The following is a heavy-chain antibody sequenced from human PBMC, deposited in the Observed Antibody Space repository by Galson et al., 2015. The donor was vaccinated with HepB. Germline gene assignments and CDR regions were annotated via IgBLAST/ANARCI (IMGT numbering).Heavy chain of an antibody. CDR2: ISGSGGST. CDR3: AKAGIGGIQLWLLDY. D-gene: IGHD5-18*01. Sequence: SLRLSCAASGFTFSSYAMSWVRQAPGKGLEWVSAISGSGGSTYYADSVKGRFTISRDNSKNTLYLQMNSLRAEDTAVYYCAKAGIGGIQLWLLDYWGQGTLVTVSS. J-gene: IGHJ4*02. V-gene: IGHV3-23*01. CDR1: GFTFSSYA.